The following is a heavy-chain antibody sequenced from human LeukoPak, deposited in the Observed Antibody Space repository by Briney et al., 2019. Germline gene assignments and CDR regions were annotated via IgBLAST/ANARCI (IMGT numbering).Heavy chain of an antibody. J-gene: IGHJ6*03. CDR3: ARLYGSGSYYYYCMDV. CDR1: GYTFTSYD. CDR2: MNPNSGNT. D-gene: IGHD3-10*01. V-gene: IGHV1-8*03. Sequence: GASVKVSCKASGYTFTSYDINWVRQATGQGLEWMGWMNPNSGNTGYAQKFQGRVTITRNTSISTAYMELSSLRSEDTAVYYCARLYGSGSYYYYCMDVWGKGTTVTVSS.